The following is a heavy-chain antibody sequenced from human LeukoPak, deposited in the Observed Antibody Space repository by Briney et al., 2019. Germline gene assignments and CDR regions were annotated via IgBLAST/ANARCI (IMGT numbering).Heavy chain of an antibody. V-gene: IGHV3-7*01. J-gene: IGHJ6*03. CDR2: KKQDGSEK. Sequence: PGGSLRLSCAASGFTFSSYWMSWVRQAPGKGLEGVANKKQDGSEKYYVDSVKGRFTISRDNAKNSLYLQMNSLRAEDTAVYYCAGGKARSILYYYYYYMDVWGKGTTVTVSS. CDR3: AGGKARSILYYYYYYMDV. D-gene: IGHD3-3*02. CDR1: GFTFSSYW.